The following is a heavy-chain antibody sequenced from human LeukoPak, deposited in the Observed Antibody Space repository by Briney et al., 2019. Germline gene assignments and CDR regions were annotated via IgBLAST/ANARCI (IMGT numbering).Heavy chain of an antibody. CDR3: ARALMTLVRGVPRTTWFHP. D-gene: IGHD3-10*01. Sequence: KASETLSLTCAVFGWSFSGYYWTWVRQAPGKGLEWIGEINESGTTNYNASLNNRVTISVDTSKNQFSLKLTSLTAADTAVFYCARALMTLVRGVPRTTWFHPWGQGTLVTVSS. CDR2: INESGTT. CDR1: GWSFSGYY. V-gene: IGHV4-34*01. J-gene: IGHJ5*02.